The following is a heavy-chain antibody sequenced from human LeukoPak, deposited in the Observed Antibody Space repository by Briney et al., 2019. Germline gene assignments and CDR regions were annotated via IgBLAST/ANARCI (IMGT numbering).Heavy chain of an antibody. CDR1: GYTFTSYA. D-gene: IGHD3-22*01. V-gene: IGHV7-4-1*02. CDR2: INTNTGNP. J-gene: IGHJ4*02. CDR3: ARGSIGVGDYYDSSGLMSGDY. Sequence: GASVKVSCKASGYTFTSYAMNWVRQAPGQGLEWMGWINTNTGNPTYAQGFTGRFVFSLDTSVSTAYLQISSLKAEDTAVYYCARGSIGVGDYYDSSGLMSGDYWGQGTLVTVSS.